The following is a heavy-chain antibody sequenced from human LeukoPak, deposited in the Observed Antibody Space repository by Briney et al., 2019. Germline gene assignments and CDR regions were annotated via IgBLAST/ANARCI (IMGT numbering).Heavy chain of an antibody. CDR3: ARGRNDYGDSEDY. CDR1: GGSISSSSYY. D-gene: IGHD4-17*01. CDR2: IYYSGST. J-gene: IGHJ4*02. V-gene: IGHV4-39*07. Sequence: PSETLSLTCTVSGGSISSSSYYWGWIRQPPGKGLEWIGSIYYSGSTYYNPSLKSRVTISVDTSKNQFSLKLSSVTAADTAVYYCARGRNDYGDSEDYWGQGTLVTVSS.